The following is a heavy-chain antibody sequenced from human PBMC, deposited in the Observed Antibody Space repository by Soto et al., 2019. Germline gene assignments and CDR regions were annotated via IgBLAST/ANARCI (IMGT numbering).Heavy chain of an antibody. J-gene: IGHJ4*02. Sequence: QVQLVQSGDEVKQPGASVKVSCKASGSTITAYGISWVRQAPGQGLEWMAWIRSHNGNTYYAQNLQGRVTMTTDTSTGTAYMELRSLRSDDTAVYYCASSSIAAAGPFDYWGQGALVTVSS. CDR1: GSTITAYG. CDR3: ASSSIAAAGPFDY. V-gene: IGHV1-18*01. D-gene: IGHD6-13*01. CDR2: IRSHNGNT.